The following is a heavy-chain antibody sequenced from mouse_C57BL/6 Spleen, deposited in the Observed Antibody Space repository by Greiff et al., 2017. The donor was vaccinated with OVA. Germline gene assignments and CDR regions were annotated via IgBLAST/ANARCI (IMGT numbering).Heavy chain of an antibody. J-gene: IGHJ4*01. D-gene: IGHD4-1*01. CDR3: ERHGTEDYYAMDY. CDR2: ISRGGSYT. CDR1: GFTFSSYG. V-gene: IGHV5-6*01. Sequence: EVQLQESGADLVKPGGSLKLSCAASGFTFSSYGMSWVRQTPDKRLEWVATISRGGSYTYYPDSVKGRVTISRDKANNTLYLQMISLKSEDTAMYYCERHGTEDYYAMDYWGQGTSVTVSS.